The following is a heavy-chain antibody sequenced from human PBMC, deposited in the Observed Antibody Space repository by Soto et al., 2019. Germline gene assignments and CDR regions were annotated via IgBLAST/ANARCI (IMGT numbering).Heavy chain of an antibody. CDR3: ATTLLPSGSSFFSWFDP. J-gene: IGHJ5*02. V-gene: IGHV5-10-1*01. Sequence: GESLKISGKASGYSFTMKWISWVLQMPGKGLEWMGRIDPTDSYTNYSPSFQGHVTISVDKSSSTAYVQWSSLKASDTAMYYCATTLLPSGSSFFSWFDPWGQGTLVTVPQ. CDR2: IDPTDSYT. D-gene: IGHD1-26*01. CDR1: GYSFTMKW.